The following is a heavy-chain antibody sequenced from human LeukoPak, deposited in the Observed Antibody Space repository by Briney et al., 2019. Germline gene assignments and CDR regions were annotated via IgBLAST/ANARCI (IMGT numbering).Heavy chain of an antibody. D-gene: IGHD2-2*01. Sequence: SETLSLTCAVYGGSFSGYYWSWIRQPPGKGLEWIGEINHSGSTNYNPSLKSRVTISVDTSKNQFSLKLSSVTAADTALYYCARVGVVVNWFDPWGQGTLVTVSS. CDR3: ARVGVVVNWFDP. J-gene: IGHJ5*02. CDR1: GGSFSGYY. CDR2: INHSGST. V-gene: IGHV4-34*01.